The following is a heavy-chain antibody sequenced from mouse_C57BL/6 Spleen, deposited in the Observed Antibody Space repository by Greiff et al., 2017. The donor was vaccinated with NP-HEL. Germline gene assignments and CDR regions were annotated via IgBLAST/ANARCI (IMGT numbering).Heavy chain of an antibody. Sequence: QVQLQQPGAELVKPGASVKLSCKASGYTFTSYWMHWVKQRPGQGLEWIGMIHPNSGSTNYNEKFKSKATLTVDKSSSTAYMQLSSLTSEDSAVYFCARCYSNYEDYAMDYWGQGTSVTVAS. CDR2: IHPNSGST. CDR3: ARCYSNYEDYAMDY. CDR1: GYTFTSYW. J-gene: IGHJ4*01. V-gene: IGHV1-64*01. D-gene: IGHD2-5*01.